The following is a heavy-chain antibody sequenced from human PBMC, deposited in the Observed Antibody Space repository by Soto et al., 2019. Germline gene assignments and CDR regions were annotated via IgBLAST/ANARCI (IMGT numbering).Heavy chain of an antibody. V-gene: IGHV1-69*13. CDR2: IIPIFGTA. D-gene: IGHD3-3*01. Sequence: ASVKVSCKASGGTFSSYAISWVRQAPGRGLEWMGGIIPIFGTANYAQKFQGRVTITADESTSTAYMELSSLRSEDTAVYYCARDFGDRKDFWSGSDAFDIWDQGTMVTVS. CDR1: GGTFSSYA. J-gene: IGHJ3*02. CDR3: ARDFGDRKDFWSGSDAFDI.